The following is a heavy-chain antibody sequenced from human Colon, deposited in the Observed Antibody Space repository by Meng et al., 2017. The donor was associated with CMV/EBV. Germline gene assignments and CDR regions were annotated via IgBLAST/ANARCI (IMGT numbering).Heavy chain of an antibody. Sequence: AHGGQSWAERKQPGASVKVSCTASGYSLSQYFIHWARQAPGQGLEWMGWISSNSGEIRYAQKFQGRVTMTRDTSINTAYMELSSLRSDDTAIYFCARDPGGHIINGKSCGNWFDPWGQGTLVTVSS. V-gene: IGHV1-2*02. CDR3: ARDPGGHIINGKSCGNWFDP. D-gene: IGHD2-8*01. CDR2: ISSNSGEI. CDR1: GYSLSQYF. J-gene: IGHJ5*02.